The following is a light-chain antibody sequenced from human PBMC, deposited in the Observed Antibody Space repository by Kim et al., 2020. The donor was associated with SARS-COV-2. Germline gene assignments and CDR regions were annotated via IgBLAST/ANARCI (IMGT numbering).Light chain of an antibody. CDR2: YDT. V-gene: IGLV3-21*04. CDR1: NIGDKS. CDR3: QVWDSNSDHPV. Sequence: SYELTQPPSVLVAPGQTARITCGGDNIGDKSVHWYQQRPGQAPILVIYYDTDRPSGIPERFSGSNSGNTATLTISRVEAGDEADYSCQVWDSNSDHPVFGGGTQLTVL. J-gene: IGLJ2*01.